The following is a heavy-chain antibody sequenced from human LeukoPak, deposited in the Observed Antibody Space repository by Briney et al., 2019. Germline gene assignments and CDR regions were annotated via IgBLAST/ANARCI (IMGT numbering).Heavy chain of an antibody. J-gene: IGHJ4*02. D-gene: IGHD5-18*01. CDR2: INPNSGGT. Sequence: ASVKVSCKASGYTFTGYYMHWVRQAPGQGLEWMGWINPNSGGTNYAQKFQGRVTMTRDTPIRTAYMELSRLRCHYTGVYYCARSRATERGYSYGYWGQGTLVTVSS. CDR1: GYTFTGYY. V-gene: IGHV1-2*02. CDR3: ARSRATERGYSYGY.